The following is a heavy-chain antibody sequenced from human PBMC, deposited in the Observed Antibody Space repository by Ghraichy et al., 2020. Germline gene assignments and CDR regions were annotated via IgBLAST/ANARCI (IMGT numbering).Heavy chain of an antibody. J-gene: IGHJ6*02. D-gene: IGHD4-23*01. Sequence: GGSLRLSCIGSGFTFSGYNMNWVRQTPGKGLEWVSYISSTSRFISYADSVKSRFTVSRDNAQNSLSLQMKSLRGEDTAVYYCARASTVVRFYYYDGMDVWGQGTTVTVSS. CDR1: GFTFSGYN. CDR3: ARASTVVRFYYYDGMDV. V-gene: IGHV3-48*01. CDR2: ISSTSRFI.